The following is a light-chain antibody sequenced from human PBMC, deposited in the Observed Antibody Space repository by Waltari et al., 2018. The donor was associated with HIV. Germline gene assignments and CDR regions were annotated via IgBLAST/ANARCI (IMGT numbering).Light chain of an antibody. J-gene: IGLJ1*01. CDR1: RSNIGSHFD. Sequence: QSVLTQPPSVSGAPGQRVTISCTGSRSNIGSHFDVHWYQLLPGTAPKLLIYANAKRPPGVPVRFSGSKSATSASPAITGLQPEDDAEYFCQSFDNRLNGYVFGTGTTVIVL. CDR3: QSFDNRLNGYV. V-gene: IGLV1-40*01. CDR2: ANA.